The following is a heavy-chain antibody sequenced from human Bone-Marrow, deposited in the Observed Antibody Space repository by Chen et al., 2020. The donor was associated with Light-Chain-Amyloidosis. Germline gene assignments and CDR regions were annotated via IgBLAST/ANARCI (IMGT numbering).Heavy chain of an antibody. CDR2: VTSSSSFM. V-gene: IGHV3-21*01. CDR1: GSTFSDHI. Sequence: VQLWGSGGGLVKPGGSRRLTCAASGSTFSDHIMHLVRQAPGKGLEWVSSVTSSSSFMYDADSVKGRFSISRDNAKSSLYLQMNSLRAEDTAVYYCAREGGYTSKLDYWGQGTLVTVSS. CDR3: AREGGYTSKLDY. J-gene: IGHJ4*02. D-gene: IGHD5-12*01.